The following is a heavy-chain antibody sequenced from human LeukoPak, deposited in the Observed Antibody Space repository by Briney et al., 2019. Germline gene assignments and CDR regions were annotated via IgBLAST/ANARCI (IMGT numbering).Heavy chain of an antibody. CDR2: INHSGST. CDR3: ARVSPYCSGGSCYFDY. V-gene: IGHV4-34*01. J-gene: IGHJ4*02. CDR1: GGSFSGYY. D-gene: IGHD2-15*01. Sequence: SETLSLTCAVYGGSFSGYYWSWIRQPPGKGLEWIGEINHSGSTNYNPSLKSRVTTSVDTSKNQFSLKLSPVTAADTAVYYCARVSPYCSGGSCYFDYWGQGTLVTVSS.